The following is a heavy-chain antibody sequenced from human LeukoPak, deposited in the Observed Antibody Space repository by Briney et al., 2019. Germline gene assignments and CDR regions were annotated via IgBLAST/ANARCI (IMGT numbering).Heavy chain of an antibody. J-gene: IGHJ4*02. CDR3: AKVGTQVYFDY. Sequence: GGSLRLSCAASGFTFSGYGMHWARQAPGKGLEWVAVISYDGSNKYYADSVKGRFTISRDNSKNTLYLQMNSLRAEDTAVYYCAKVGTQVYFDYWGQGTLVTVSS. CDR1: GFTFSGYG. D-gene: IGHD1-1*01. CDR2: ISYDGSNK. V-gene: IGHV3-30*18.